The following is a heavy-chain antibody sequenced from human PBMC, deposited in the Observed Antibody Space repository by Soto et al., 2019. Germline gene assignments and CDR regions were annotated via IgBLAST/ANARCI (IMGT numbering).Heavy chain of an antibody. J-gene: IGHJ6*02. CDR1: GGSISSGGYY. D-gene: IGHD2-2*01. CDR2: IYYSGST. CDR3: ARDRCSSTSCYPRGGYYYYGMDV. V-gene: IGHV4-31*03. Sequence: QVQLQESGPGLVKPSQTLSLTCTVSGGSISSGGYYWSWIRQHPGKGLEWIGYIYYSGSTYYNPSLKSRVTISVDTSKNQFSLKLSSVTAADTAVYYCARDRCSSTSCYPRGGYYYYGMDVWGQGTTVTVSS.